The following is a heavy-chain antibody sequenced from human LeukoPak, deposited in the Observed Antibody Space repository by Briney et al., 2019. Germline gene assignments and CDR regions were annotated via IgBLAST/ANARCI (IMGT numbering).Heavy chain of an antibody. V-gene: IGHV3-11*04. D-gene: IGHD2-2*01. J-gene: IGHJ4*02. CDR3: ASQTVVPAAIQY. CDR2: ISSSGSTI. Sequence: GGSLRLSCAASGFTFSDYYMSWIRQAPGKGLEWVSYISSSGSTIYYAESVKGRFTISRDNAKNSLYLQMNSLRAEDTAVYYCASQTVVPAAIQYWGQGTLVTVSS. CDR1: GFTFSDYY.